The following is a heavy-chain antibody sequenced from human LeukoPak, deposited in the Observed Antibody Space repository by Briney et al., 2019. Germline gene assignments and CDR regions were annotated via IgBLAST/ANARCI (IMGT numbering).Heavy chain of an antibody. Sequence: ASVTVSFTASGYTFTNYGISWVRHAPGQGLEWMGWISAYNGNTNYTQKLQGRVTMTTDTSTSTAYMELRSLRSDDTAVYYCARADVSAARPGYWGQGTLVTVSS. D-gene: IGHD6-6*01. CDR1: GYTFTNYG. V-gene: IGHV1-18*01. J-gene: IGHJ4*02. CDR2: ISAYNGNT. CDR3: ARADVSAARPGY.